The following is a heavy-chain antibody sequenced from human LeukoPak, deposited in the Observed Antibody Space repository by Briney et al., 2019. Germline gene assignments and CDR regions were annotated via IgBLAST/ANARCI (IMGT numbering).Heavy chain of an antibody. D-gene: IGHD3-22*01. V-gene: IGHV4-30-2*01. CDR2: IYHSGST. Sequence: SETLSLTCTVSGGSISSGGYYWSWIRQPPGKGLVWIGYIYHSGSTYYNPSLKSRVTISVDRSKNQFSLKLSSVTAADTAVYYCARYYYDSSGYYYPYWGQGTLVTVSS. J-gene: IGHJ4*02. CDR3: ARYYYDSSGYYYPY. CDR1: GGSISSGGYY.